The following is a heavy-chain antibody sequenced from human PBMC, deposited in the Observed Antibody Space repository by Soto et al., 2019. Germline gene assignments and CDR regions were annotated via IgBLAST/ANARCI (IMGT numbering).Heavy chain of an antibody. CDR1: GFSLRSTEVG. CDR2: IYWDDDK. D-gene: IGHD4-17*01. Sequence: QLTLKESGPTLVKPTQTLTLTCTFSGFSLRSTEVGVGWIRQSPGKALESLALIYWDDDKRYGPSLKSRHTIIKHTSKDQVILTMTNMDAVNTGTYYCANRSGDTQTFDFWGQGTNVTVSS. J-gene: IGHJ3*01. CDR3: ANRSGDTQTFDF. V-gene: IGHV2-5*05.